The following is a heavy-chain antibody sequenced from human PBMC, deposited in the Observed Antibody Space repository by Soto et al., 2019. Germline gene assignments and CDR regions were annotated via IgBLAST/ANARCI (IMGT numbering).Heavy chain of an antibody. CDR3: TSPLCSNYYYGMDV. Sequence: EVQLVESGGGLVQPGGSLKLSCAASGFTFSGSAMHWVRQPSGKGLEWVGRIRSKANSYASAYAASVKGRFTVSRDDSKNTAYLQMNSLKAEDTAVYYCTSPLCSNYYYGMDVWGQGTTVTVSS. D-gene: IGHD4-4*01. CDR1: GFTFSGSA. J-gene: IGHJ6*02. CDR2: IRSKANSYAS. V-gene: IGHV3-73*02.